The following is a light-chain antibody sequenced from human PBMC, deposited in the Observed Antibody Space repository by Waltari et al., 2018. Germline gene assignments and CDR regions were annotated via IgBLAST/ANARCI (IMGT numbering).Light chain of an antibody. J-gene: IGLJ3*02. Sequence: QSVLSQPPSASGTPGQTVTISCSGTSSNTGTNFVSWYRQVPGTAPKLLIYTTNQRPSGVPDRFSGSKSGTSASLALSGLLSEDEADYYCAVWDDSLNAWVFGGGTKLTVL. CDR3: AVWDDSLNAWV. V-gene: IGLV1-44*01. CDR2: TTN. CDR1: SSNTGTNF.